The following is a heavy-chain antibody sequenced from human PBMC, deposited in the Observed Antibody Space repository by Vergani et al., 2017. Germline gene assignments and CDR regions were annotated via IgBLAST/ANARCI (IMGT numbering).Heavy chain of an antibody. CDR2: IYYSGST. V-gene: IGHV4-39*01. CDR1: GASIRSSHYY. D-gene: IGHD6-19*01. CDR3: ARHSTVEWLVKLGWIDP. Sequence: QLQLQESGPGLVKPSATLSLTCSVSGASIRSSHYYWGWIRQPPGKGLEWSASIYYSGSTYYNPSLKSRVTISVDTSKNQFSLKLSSVTAAYTAVYFCARHSTVEWLVKLGWIDPWGQGSLVTVSS. J-gene: IGHJ5*02.